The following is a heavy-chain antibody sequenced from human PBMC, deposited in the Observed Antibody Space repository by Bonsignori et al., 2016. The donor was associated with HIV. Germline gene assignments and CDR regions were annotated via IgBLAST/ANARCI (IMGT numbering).Heavy chain of an antibody. J-gene: IGHJ4*02. D-gene: IGHD6-13*01. CDR2: IYYSGSM. V-gene: IGHV4-39*07. CDR3: ARSAPAAGTSPFDS. Sequence: WIRQPPGKGPEWIGSIYYSGSMYKNPALKSRVTISVETSKNQFSLKVTSVTAADTAVYYCARSAPAAGTSPFDSWGQGILVTVSS.